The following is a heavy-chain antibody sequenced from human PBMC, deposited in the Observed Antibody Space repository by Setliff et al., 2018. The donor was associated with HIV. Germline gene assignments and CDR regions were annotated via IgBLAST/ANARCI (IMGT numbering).Heavy chain of an antibody. Sequence: SQTLSLTCTVSGGSISSGSYYWNWIRQPAGKGLEWIGRIYTSRSTNYNPSLKSRVTISVDTSKNQFSLKLSSVTAADTAVYYCASGLIAPRFWGQGTLVTVSS. J-gene: IGHJ4*02. V-gene: IGHV4-61*02. CDR1: GGSISSGSYY. D-gene: IGHD6-6*01. CDR3: ASGLIAPRF. CDR2: IYTSRST.